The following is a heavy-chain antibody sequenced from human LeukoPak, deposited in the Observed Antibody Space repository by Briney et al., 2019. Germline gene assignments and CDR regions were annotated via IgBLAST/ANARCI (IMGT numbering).Heavy chain of an antibody. CDR1: GSTPTKIS. J-gene: IGHJ4*02. V-gene: IGHV1-24*01. D-gene: IGHD3-10*01. CDR3: ATGAMVYDY. Sequence: ASVKVSCTVSGSTPTKISIDWVRQAPGKGLEWMGSLSPRDGETSHAQKFQGRFNMTADTSTDTAYMEMSSLDSGDTAVYYCATGAMVYDYWGQGTLVIVSS. CDR2: LSPRDGET.